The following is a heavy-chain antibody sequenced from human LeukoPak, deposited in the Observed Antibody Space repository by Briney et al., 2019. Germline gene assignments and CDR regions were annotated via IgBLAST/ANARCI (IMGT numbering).Heavy chain of an antibody. D-gene: IGHD6-13*01. CDR1: GFTFANYA. J-gene: IGHJ5*02. CDR2: INPSGESI. CDR3: ARASSSFRSWFDP. V-gene: IGHV3-23*01. Sequence: PGGSLRLSCAASGFTFANYAMTWVRQAPGKGLEWVSTINPSGESINFADSVRGGFTISRDNSKNTLYLQMNSLRDEDTAVYYCARASSSFRSWFDPWAREPWSPSPQ.